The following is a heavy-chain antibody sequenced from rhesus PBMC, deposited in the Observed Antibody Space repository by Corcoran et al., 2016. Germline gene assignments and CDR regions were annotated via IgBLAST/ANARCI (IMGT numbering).Heavy chain of an antibody. Sequence: QVQLQESGPGLVKPSETLSLTCTVSGASISNNWWSWVRQPPGKGLEWIGEVNGNGEKTNHKPTHKSRVTITRDASKQQFALNLSSVTAADTAVYYWARDRVLGMGGGLDSWGQGVVVTVSS. CDR2: VNGNGEKT. D-gene: IGHD7-45*01. CDR1: GASISNNW. V-gene: IGHV4-80*01. CDR3: ARDRVLGMGGGLDS. J-gene: IGHJ6*01.